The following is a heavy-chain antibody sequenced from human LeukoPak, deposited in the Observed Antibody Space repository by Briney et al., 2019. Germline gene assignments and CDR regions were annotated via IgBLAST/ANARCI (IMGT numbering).Heavy chain of an antibody. CDR2: ISTSSSTI. V-gene: IGHV3-48*02. Sequence: GGSLRLSCAASGFTLSNSNMDWVRQAPGKGLEWVSFISTSSSTIHYADSVKGRFTISRDNAKNSLSLQMNNLRDGGAAVYYCARPLVFWGQGTLVTVSS. D-gene: IGHD6-6*01. J-gene: IGHJ4*02. CDR1: GFTLSNSN. CDR3: ARPLVF.